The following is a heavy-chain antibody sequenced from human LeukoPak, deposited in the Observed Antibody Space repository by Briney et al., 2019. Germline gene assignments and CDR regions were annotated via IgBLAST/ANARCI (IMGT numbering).Heavy chain of an antibody. V-gene: IGHV3-23*01. D-gene: IGHD3-16*01. CDR3: AKGFVYFDY. CDR2: ITGSSGGT. Sequence: GSLRLSCATSGFTFSSYAMTWVRQAPGKGLEWVVAITGSSGGTYYADSVRGRFTIARDNSKNTLYLQMNSLRAEDAAVYYCAKGFVYFDYWGQGTLVSVSS. J-gene: IGHJ4*02. CDR1: GFTFSSYA.